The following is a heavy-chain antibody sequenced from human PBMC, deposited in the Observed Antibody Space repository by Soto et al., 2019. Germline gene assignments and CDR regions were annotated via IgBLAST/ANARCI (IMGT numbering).Heavy chain of an antibody. CDR1: KFTLSSYG. J-gene: IGHJ4*02. V-gene: IGHV3-33*05. D-gene: IGHD1-26*01. CDR2: ISYDGSEK. CDR3: GIPRGWDVDN. Sequence: QVQLVESGGGVVQAGKSLRLSCTTSKFTLSSYGMHWVRQTPGKGLQWVAAISYDGSEKNYADAVKGRFTISKDSSENTLFLQMRSLRVEDTAIYYCGIPRGWDVDNWGQGTLVTVSS.